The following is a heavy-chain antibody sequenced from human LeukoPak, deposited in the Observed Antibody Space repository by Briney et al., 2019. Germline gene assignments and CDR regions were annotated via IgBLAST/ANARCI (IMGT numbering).Heavy chain of an antibody. D-gene: IGHD2-21*02. V-gene: IGHV1-46*01. CDR2: INPSGGST. J-gene: IGHJ4*02. CDR1: GYTFTSYY. CDR3: ARAYCGGDCYLPKDFDY. Sequence: ASVKVSCKASGYTFTSYYMHWVRQAPGQGLEWMGIINPSGGSTSYAQKFQGRVTMTSDTSTSTAYMELRSLRSDDTAVYYCARAYCGGDCYLPKDFDYWGQGTLVTVSS.